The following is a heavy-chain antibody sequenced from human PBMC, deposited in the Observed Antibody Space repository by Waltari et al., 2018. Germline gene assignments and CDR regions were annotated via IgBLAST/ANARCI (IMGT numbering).Heavy chain of an antibody. CDR3: TRRSSDDSSGYWAS. J-gene: IGHJ4*02. V-gene: IGHV3-73*01. Sequence: EVQLVESGGGLVQPGGSLKLSCAASGFTFSGSAMHWVRQASGKGLEWVGRIRSKANSYATAYAASAKGRFTISRDDSKNTAYLQMNSLKTEDTAVYYCTRRSSDDSSGYWASWGQGTLVTVSS. CDR2: IRSKANSYAT. D-gene: IGHD3-22*01. CDR1: GFTFSGSA.